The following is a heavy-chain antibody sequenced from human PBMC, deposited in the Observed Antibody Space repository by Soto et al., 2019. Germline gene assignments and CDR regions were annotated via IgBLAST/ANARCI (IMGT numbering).Heavy chain of an antibody. J-gene: IGHJ5*02. CDR2: ISGSGGST. D-gene: IGHD2-15*01. V-gene: IGHV3-23*01. CDR3: AKDGKYCSGGSCYNWFDP. CDR1: GFTFSAYA. Sequence: GGSLRLSCTASGFTFSAYAMHWVRQAPGKGLEWVSAISGSGGSTYYADSVKGRFTISRDNSKNTLYLQMNSLRAEDTAVYYCAKDGKYCSGGSCYNWFDPWGQGTLVTVSS.